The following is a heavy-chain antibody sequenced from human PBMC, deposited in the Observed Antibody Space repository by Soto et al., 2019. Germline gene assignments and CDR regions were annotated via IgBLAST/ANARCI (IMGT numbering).Heavy chain of an antibody. Sequence: GASVKVSCKASGGTFSSNTFSWVRQAPGQGPEWMGRIIPITGIAYYAQKFQGRVTITADKSTSTAYMEVTSLRSEDTAVYYCARGSSNAFDIWGQGTMVTVSS. V-gene: IGHV1-69*02. CDR3: ARGSSNAFDI. CDR2: IIPITGIA. J-gene: IGHJ3*02. CDR1: GGTFSSNT. D-gene: IGHD6-19*01.